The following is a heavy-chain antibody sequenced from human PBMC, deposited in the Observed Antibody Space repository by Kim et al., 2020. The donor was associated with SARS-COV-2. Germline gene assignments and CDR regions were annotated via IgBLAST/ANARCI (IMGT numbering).Heavy chain of an antibody. D-gene: IGHD5-18*01. CDR2: INQDGSDV. Sequence: GGSLRLSCVASGFTFSSYWMSWVRQAPGKGLEWVANINQDGSDVYYVDSVKGRFTISRDNAKNSLYLQMNSLRAEDTAVYYCARGLGSNYGHRGRLFDSSGQGTLVTVSS. J-gene: IGHJ4*02. V-gene: IGHV3-7*01. CDR3: ARGLGSNYGHRGRLFDS. CDR1: GFTFSSYW.